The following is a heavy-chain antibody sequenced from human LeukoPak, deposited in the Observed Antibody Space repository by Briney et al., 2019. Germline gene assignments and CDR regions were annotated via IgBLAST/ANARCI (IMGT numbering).Heavy chain of an antibody. V-gene: IGHV4-38-2*02. CDR2: VFHSGST. CDR1: GYSLSSGFY. J-gene: IGHJ5*02. Sequence: SETLSLTCTVSGYSLSSGFYWGWIRPPPGKGLEWIATVFHSGSTYYNPSLESRVTISMDTSKNQFSLRLISVTAADTALYYCARFGTRDNCCHPGVDTWGQGTPVTVSS. D-gene: IGHD1-1*01. CDR3: ARFGTRDNCCHPGVDT.